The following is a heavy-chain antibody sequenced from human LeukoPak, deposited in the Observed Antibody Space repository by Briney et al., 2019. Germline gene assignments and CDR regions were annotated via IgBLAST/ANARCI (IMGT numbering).Heavy chain of an antibody. CDR1: GFDFNSYT. D-gene: IGHD3-9*01. Sequence: GGSLRLSCVASGFDFNSYTMSWARQAPGKGLEWVAKMKEDGSDIHYVDSVKGRFTICRDNAKNSLCLQMSSLRAEDTAVYYCARGGARYLDSWGQGILVAVSS. J-gene: IGHJ4*02. V-gene: IGHV3-7*01. CDR2: MKEDGSDI. CDR3: ARGGARYLDS.